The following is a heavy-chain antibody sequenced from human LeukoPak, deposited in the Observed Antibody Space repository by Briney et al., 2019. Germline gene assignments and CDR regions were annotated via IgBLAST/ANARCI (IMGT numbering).Heavy chain of an antibody. V-gene: IGHV1-69*13. Sequence: ASVKVSCKASGGTFSSYAISWVRQAPGQGLEWMGGIIPIFGTANFAQKFQGRVTITADESTSTAYMELSSLRSEDTAVYYCARGGVIPFDYWGQGTLVTVSS. CDR2: IIPIFGTA. D-gene: IGHD2-21*01. CDR3: ARGGVIPFDY. J-gene: IGHJ4*02. CDR1: GGTFSSYA.